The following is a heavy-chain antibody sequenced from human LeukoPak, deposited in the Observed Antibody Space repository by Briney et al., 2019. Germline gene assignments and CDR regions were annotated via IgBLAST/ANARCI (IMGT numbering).Heavy chain of an antibody. D-gene: IGHD5-12*01. Sequence: ASVKVSCKASGYTFTVHYMNWVRQAPGQGLEWMGRMNSNTGDTICAQKFQGRVTMTRDTSISTAYMELSSLKSDDTAIYFCVRGVRMGGGYSGYDTEDHWGQGTLVTVSS. CDR2: MNSNTGDT. CDR1: GYTFTVHY. V-gene: IGHV1-2*06. CDR3: VRGVRMGGGYSGYDTEDH. J-gene: IGHJ4*02.